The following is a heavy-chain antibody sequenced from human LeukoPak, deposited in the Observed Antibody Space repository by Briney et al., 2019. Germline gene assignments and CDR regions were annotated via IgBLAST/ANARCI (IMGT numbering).Heavy chain of an antibody. J-gene: IGHJ4*02. CDR1: GFTFSTYA. V-gene: IGHV3-48*03. D-gene: IGHD3-9*01. Sequence: AGGSLRLSCAASGFTFSTYALHWVRQAPGKGLEWVSHITSDGHVETYVDSVRGRFTMSRDNAKDLLFLQMNGLRAEDTAVYYCARDTLNGPFVISLDYWGQGALVTVSS. CDR3: ARDTLNGPFVISLDY. CDR2: ITSDGHVE.